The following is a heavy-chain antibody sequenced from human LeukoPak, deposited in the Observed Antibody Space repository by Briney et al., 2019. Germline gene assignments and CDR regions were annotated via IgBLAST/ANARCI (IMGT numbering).Heavy chain of an antibody. J-gene: IGHJ6*03. V-gene: IGHV3-53*01. CDR3: ALDSSNYYDSSGYYYDYYYMDV. CDR2: IYSGGST. Sequence: GGSLRLSCAASGFTVSGNYMSWVRQAPGKGLEWVSIIYSGGSTYYADSVKGRFTISRDNSKNTLYLQMNSLRAEDTAVYYCALDSSNYYDSSGYYYDYYYMDVWGKGTTVTVSS. CDR1: GFTVSGNY. D-gene: IGHD3-22*01.